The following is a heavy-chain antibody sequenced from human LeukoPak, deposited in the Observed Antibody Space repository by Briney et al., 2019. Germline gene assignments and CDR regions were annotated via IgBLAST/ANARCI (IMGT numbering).Heavy chain of an antibody. J-gene: IGHJ3*02. CDR2: IYYSGST. CDR1: GGSISSYY. Sequence: SQTLSLTCTVSGGSISSYYWSWVRQPPGKGLEWFGYIYYSGSTNYNPSLKSRVTISVDTSKNQFSLKLSSVTAADTAVYYCALRITMVRGVGPYAFDIWGQGTMVTVSS. D-gene: IGHD3-10*01. V-gene: IGHV4-59*12. CDR3: ALRITMVRGVGPYAFDI.